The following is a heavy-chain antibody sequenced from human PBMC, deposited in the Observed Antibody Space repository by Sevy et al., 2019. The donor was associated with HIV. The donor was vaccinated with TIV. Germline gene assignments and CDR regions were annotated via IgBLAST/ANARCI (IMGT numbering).Heavy chain of an antibody. Sequence: ASVKVSCKTSGGIFRSNAISWVRQAPGQGLEWMGGIIAVFGTTNYAQKFQGRVTVTADESRGTAYMELSSLRFEDTAVHYCARDKYYYISGSFDYWGQGTPVTVSS. CDR3: ARDKYYYISGSFDY. CDR1: GGIFRSNA. J-gene: IGHJ4*02. V-gene: IGHV1-69*13. D-gene: IGHD3-10*01. CDR2: IIAVFGTT.